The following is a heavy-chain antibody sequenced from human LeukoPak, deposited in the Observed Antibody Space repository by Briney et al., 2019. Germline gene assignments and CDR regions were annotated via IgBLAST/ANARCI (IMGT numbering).Heavy chain of an antibody. J-gene: IGHJ4*02. D-gene: IGHD6-6*01. CDR1: GGSISSYY. Sequence: PSETLSLTCTVSGGSISSYYWSWIRQPAGKGLEWIGRIYTSGSTNYNPSLKSRVTMSVDTSKNQFSLKLSSVTAADTAVYYCARVGSSSSYDYVDYWGQGTLVTVSS. V-gene: IGHV4-4*07. CDR2: IYTSGST. CDR3: ARVGSSSSYDYVDY.